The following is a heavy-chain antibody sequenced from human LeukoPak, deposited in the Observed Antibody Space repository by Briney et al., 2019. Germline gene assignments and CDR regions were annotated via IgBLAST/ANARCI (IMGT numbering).Heavy chain of an antibody. V-gene: IGHV3-7*01. D-gene: IGHD6-13*01. J-gene: IGHJ4*02. CDR3: ARDRAYSTHDY. CDR1: GFTFSRSW. Sequence: PGGSLRLSCAASGFTFSRSWMTWVRQAPGKGLEWVGNINEHGSEKYLVDSVEGRFTISRDNAKSSVYLQMNSLRAEDTAIYYCARDRAYSTHDYWGQGTLVTVAS. CDR2: INEHGSEK.